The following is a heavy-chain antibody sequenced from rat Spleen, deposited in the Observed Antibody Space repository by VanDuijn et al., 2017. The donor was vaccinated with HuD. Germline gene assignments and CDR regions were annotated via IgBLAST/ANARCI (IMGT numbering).Heavy chain of an antibody. CDR1: GFTFSSFP. J-gene: IGHJ2*01. CDR2: ISTSDGST. D-gene: IGHD5-1*01. V-gene: IGHV5-46*01. CDR3: TRDPTGSSDH. Sequence: EVQLVESGGGLVQPGRSMKLSCAASGFTFSSFPMAWVRQAPTKDLEWVATISTSDGSTYYRDSVKGRFTISRDNAKSTLYLQMNSLRSEDTATYCCTRDPTGSSDHWGQGVMVTVSS.